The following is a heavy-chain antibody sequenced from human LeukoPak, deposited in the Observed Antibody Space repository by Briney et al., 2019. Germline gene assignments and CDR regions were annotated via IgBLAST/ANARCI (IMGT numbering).Heavy chain of an antibody. V-gene: IGHV1-69*04. CDR2: ILPILGIT. Sequence: SVKVSCKASGDTFSSYAISWVRQAPGQGLEWMGRILPILGITTYSQNFQGRVTITAEKSTSTAYMELSSLRSEDTAVYYCASTTKTSSSWFSYFDYWGQGTLVTVSS. J-gene: IGHJ4*02. D-gene: IGHD6-13*01. CDR3: ASTTKTSSSWFSYFDY. CDR1: GDTFSSYA.